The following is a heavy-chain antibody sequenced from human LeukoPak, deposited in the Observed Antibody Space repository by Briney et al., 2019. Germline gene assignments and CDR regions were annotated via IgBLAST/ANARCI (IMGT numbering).Heavy chain of an antibody. CDR2: ISYDGSDK. J-gene: IGHJ5*02. D-gene: IGHD3-10*01. V-gene: IGHV3-30*01. CDR3: AKDLEVRGVINNWFDP. CDR1: GFTFSTYA. Sequence: GGSLRLSCAASGFTFSTYAMHWVRQAPGKGLEWVALISYDGSDKYYADSAKGRFTISRDNSKNTLYLQMNSLRAEDTAVYYCAKDLEVRGVINNWFDPWGQGTLVTVSS.